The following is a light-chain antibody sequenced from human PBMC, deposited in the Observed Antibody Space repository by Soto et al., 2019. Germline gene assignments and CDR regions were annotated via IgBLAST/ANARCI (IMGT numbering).Light chain of an antibody. CDR2: GSS. J-gene: IGKJ1*01. CDR1: QAIRND. V-gene: IGKV1-17*01. Sequence: DIQMTHPPSSRSASVGDRVTITCRASQAIRNDLAWYQQKPGRAPKRLIYGSSSLQSGVPSRFSGRGSGTEFTLTISSLQPEDFATYYCLQHNVFPRTFGQGTKVDIK. CDR3: LQHNVFPRT.